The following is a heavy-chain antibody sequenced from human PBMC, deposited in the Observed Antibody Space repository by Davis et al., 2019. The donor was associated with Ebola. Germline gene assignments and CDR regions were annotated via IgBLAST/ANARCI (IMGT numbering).Heavy chain of an antibody. Sequence: GSLRLSCAVSGGSISSSNWWSWVRQPPGKGLEWIGEIYHSGSTNYNPSLKSRVTISVDKFKNQFSLKLSSVTAADTAVYYCARDQDYGDYDYWGQGTLVTVSS. J-gene: IGHJ4*02. CDR2: IYHSGST. V-gene: IGHV4-4*02. CDR3: ARDQDYGDYDY. D-gene: IGHD4-17*01. CDR1: GGSISSSNW.